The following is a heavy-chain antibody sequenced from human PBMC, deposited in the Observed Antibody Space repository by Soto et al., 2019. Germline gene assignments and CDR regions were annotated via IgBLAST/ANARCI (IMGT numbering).Heavy chain of an antibody. V-gene: IGHV4-34*01. J-gene: IGHJ6*02. CDR2: INHSGST. D-gene: IGHD5-18*01. CDR3: ARSVIKSVASYRLNYYYGMDV. Sequence: PSETLSLTCAVYGGSFSGYYWSWIRQPPGKGLEWIGEINHSGSTNYNPSLKSRVTISVDTSKNQFSLKLSSVTAADTAVYYCARSVIKSVASYRLNYYYGMDVWGQGTTVTVSS. CDR1: GGSFSGYY.